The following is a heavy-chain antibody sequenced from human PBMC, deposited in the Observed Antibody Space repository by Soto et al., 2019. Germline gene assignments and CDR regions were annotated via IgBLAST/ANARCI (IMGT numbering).Heavy chain of an antibody. J-gene: IGHJ4*02. CDR3: ATVTTSSSSLFYFDY. V-gene: IGHV1-24*01. Sequence: VASVKVSCKVSGYTLTELSMHWVRQAPGKGLEWMGGFDPEDGETIYAQKFQGRVTMTEDTSTDTAYMELSSLRSEDTAVYYCATVTTSSSSLFYFDYWGQGTLVTVSS. CDR2: FDPEDGET. CDR1: GYTLTELS. D-gene: IGHD6-6*01.